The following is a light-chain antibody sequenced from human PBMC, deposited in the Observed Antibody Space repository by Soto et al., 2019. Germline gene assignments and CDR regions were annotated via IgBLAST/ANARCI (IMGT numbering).Light chain of an antibody. Sequence: QSVLTQPPSASGTPGQRVTISCSGSSSNIGSNYVYWYQQLPGTAPKLLIYRNNQRPSGVPDRFSGSKSGTSASLAISGLRSEDEADYYCAPWDDSLSGPNVVFGGGTKLTVL. J-gene: IGLJ2*01. V-gene: IGLV1-47*01. CDR1: SSNIGSNY. CDR3: APWDDSLSGPNVV. CDR2: RNN.